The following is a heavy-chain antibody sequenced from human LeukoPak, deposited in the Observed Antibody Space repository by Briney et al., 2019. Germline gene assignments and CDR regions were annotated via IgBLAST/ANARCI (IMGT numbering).Heavy chain of an antibody. CDR3: ARDGGATTTHRY. Sequence: PSETLSLTCAVYGGSFSAYYWSWIRHPPRKGREWIGEINHSVSTNYNPSLKSRVTISVDTSKNQFSLRLSSVTAADTAVYYCARDGGATTTHRYWGQGTLVTVSS. CDR2: INHSVST. J-gene: IGHJ4*02. D-gene: IGHD1-26*01. V-gene: IGHV4-34*01. CDR1: GGSFSAYY.